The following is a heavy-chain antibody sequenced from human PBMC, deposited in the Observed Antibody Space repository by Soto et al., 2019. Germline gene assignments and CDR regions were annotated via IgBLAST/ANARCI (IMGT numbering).Heavy chain of an antibody. J-gene: IGHJ6*03. CDR1: GVSFSGYY. D-gene: IGHD3-10*01. CDR3: ARITRGVPNYYYYYLDV. CDR2: INHSGST. V-gene: IGHV4-34*01. Sequence: AETLSLTCSIYGVSFSGYYWSWIRQPPGNGLEWIGEINHSGSTNYNPSLKSRVTISVDTSKNQFSLKLSSVTDADTAVYYCARITRGVPNYYYYYLDVWGKGTTVTVSS.